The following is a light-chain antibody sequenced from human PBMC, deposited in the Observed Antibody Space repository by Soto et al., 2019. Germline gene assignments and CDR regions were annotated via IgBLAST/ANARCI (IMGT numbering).Light chain of an antibody. CDR2: DVS. CDR3: SSYTSSSPYV. J-gene: IGLJ1*01. Sequence: QSVLTQPASVSGSPGQSITISCTGTSSDVGGYNYVSWYQQHPGKAPKLMIYDVSNRPSGASNRFSGSKSGNTASLTISGLQAEAEADYYCSSYTSSSPYVFGTGTKVTVL. V-gene: IGLV2-14*01. CDR1: SSDVGGYNY.